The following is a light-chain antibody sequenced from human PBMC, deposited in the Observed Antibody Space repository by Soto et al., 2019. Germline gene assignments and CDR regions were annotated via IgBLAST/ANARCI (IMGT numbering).Light chain of an antibody. V-gene: IGKV2-28*01. J-gene: IGKJ1*01. CDR3: MQGIQSPPT. CDR1: QSLLHSNGYNY. CDR2: WGS. Sequence: DIVMTQSPLSLPVTPGEPASISCRSSQSLLHSNGYNYLDWYLQKPGQSPQLLIYWGSNRASGVPDRFSGSGSGTDFTLKINSVEAEDVGVYFCMQGIQSPPTFGQGTKVEIK.